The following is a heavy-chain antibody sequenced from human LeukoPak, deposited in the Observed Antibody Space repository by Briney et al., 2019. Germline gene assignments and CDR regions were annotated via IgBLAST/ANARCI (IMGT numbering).Heavy chain of an antibody. CDR3: ARQVRLYYDFWSGYYY. V-gene: IGHV1-18*01. D-gene: IGHD3-3*01. Sequence: ASVKVSCKASGYTFTSYDVSWVRQAPGQGLEWMGWISGYNGNTNYAQKLQGRVTVTTDTSTSTAYMELRSLRSDDTAVYYCARQVRLYYDFWSGYYYWGQGTLVTVSS. CDR1: GYTFTSYD. CDR2: ISGYNGNT. J-gene: IGHJ4*02.